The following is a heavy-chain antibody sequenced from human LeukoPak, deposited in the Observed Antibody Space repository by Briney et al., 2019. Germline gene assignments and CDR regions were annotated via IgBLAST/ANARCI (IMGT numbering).Heavy chain of an antibody. V-gene: IGHV4-59*01. CDR1: GAYISSSY. CDR2: IYYTGRT. D-gene: IGHD3-16*01. J-gene: IGHJ4*02. Sequence: PSETLSLTCNASGAYISSSYWSWIRQPPGKGLEWIGYIYYTGRTSYSPPLRRRVSMSADTSKNQISLKLSSVTAAGTAVYYCARECGGRTVGECFTYWGQGTQVTVSS. CDR3: ARECGGRTVGECFTY.